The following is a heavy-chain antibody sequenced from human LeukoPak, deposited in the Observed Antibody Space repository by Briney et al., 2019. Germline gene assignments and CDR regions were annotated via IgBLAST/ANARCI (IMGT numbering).Heavy chain of an antibody. Sequence: SETLSLTCTVSGGSISSYYWSWIRQPPGKGLEWIGYIYYSGSTNYNPSLKSRVTISVDTSKNQFSLKLSSVTAADTAVYYCARAEINDYSKYWGQGILVTVSS. CDR2: IYYSGST. CDR1: GGSISSYY. D-gene: IGHD4-11*01. CDR3: ARAEINDYSKY. V-gene: IGHV4-59*01. J-gene: IGHJ4*02.